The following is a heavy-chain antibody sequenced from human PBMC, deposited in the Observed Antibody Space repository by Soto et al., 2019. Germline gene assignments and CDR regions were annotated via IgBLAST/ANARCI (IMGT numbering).Heavy chain of an antibody. J-gene: IGHJ4*02. V-gene: IGHV3-21*01. CDR3: AKSGIAAAGTDFDY. CDR1: GFTFSSYS. D-gene: IGHD6-13*01. Sequence: EVQLVESGGGLVKPGGSLRLSCAASGFTFSSYSMNWVRQAPGKGLEWVSSISSSSSYIYYADSVKGRFTISRDNAKNSLYLQMNSLRAEDTAVYYCAKSGIAAAGTDFDYWGQGTLVTVSS. CDR2: ISSSSSYI.